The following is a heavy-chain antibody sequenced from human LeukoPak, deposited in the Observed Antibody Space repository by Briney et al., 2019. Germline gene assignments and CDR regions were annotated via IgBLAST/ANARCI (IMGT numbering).Heavy chain of an antibody. V-gene: IGHV5-10-1*01. J-gene: IGHJ4*02. CDR2: IDPSDSYT. Sequence: GESLKISCKGSGYSFTSYWINWVRQMPGKGLEWMGRIDPSDSYTIYSPSFQGHVTISADKSVNTAYLQWSSLKASDTAMYYCARRFNNYDFWTRWGQGTLVTVSS. CDR1: GYSFTSYW. CDR3: ARRFNNYDFWTR. D-gene: IGHD3-3*01.